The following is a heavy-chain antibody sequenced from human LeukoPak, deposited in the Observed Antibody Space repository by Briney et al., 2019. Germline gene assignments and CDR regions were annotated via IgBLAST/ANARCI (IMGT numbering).Heavy chain of an antibody. CDR1: GFTFSSYG. J-gene: IGHJ4*02. Sequence: GGSLRLSCAASGFTFSSYGMSWVRQAPGKGLEWVSAISGSGGSTYYADSVKGRFTISRDNSKNTLYLQTNSLRAEDTAVYYCAPEPGSLIGYCSGGSCYGVDYWGQGTLVTVSS. CDR2: ISGSGGST. CDR3: APEPGSLIGYCSGGSCYGVDY. V-gene: IGHV3-23*01. D-gene: IGHD2-15*01.